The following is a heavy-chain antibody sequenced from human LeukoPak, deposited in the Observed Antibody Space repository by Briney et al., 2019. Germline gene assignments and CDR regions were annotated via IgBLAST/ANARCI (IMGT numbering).Heavy chain of an antibody. CDR2: IYYSGST. Sequence: PSETLSLTCSVSGGSISSSGFYGVWIRQPPGKGLEWIGSIYYSGSTYYNPSLKSRVTISVDTSKNQFSLKLSSVTAADTAVFYCARHSAFRGLDYWGQGSLVTVSS. CDR3: ARHSAFRGLDY. J-gene: IGHJ4*02. CDR1: GGSISSSGFY. V-gene: IGHV4-39*01.